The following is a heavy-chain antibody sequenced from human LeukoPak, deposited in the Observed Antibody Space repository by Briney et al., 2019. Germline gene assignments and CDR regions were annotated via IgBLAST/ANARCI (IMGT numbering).Heavy chain of an antibody. CDR3: ARGGTDGYNLDY. CDR1: GYTFTGYC. V-gene: IGHV1-2*02. J-gene: IGHJ4*02. D-gene: IGHD5-24*01. CDR2: INPSSGGT. Sequence: ASVKVSCKASGYTFTGYCMHWVRQAPGQGLECIGWINPSSGGTNNAQKFQGRVTLTRDTSISTAYMELSRLTSDDTAVYYCARGGTDGYNLDYWGQGTLVTVSS.